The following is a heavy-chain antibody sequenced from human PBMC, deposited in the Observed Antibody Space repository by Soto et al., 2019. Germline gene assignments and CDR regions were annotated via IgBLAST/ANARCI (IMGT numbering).Heavy chain of an antibody. Sequence: GGSLRLSCTASGFTFSDYAMTWVRQAPGKGLDWVSTISGGSSVTYYGDSVKGRFTISRDNAKKTLFLQLNRLSAEDTATYYCAKVLSKNYYYPFDFWGQGTQVTVSS. CDR1: GFTFSDYA. D-gene: IGHD3-10*01. V-gene: IGHV3-23*01. CDR3: AKVLSKNYYYPFDF. CDR2: ISGGSSVT. J-gene: IGHJ4*02.